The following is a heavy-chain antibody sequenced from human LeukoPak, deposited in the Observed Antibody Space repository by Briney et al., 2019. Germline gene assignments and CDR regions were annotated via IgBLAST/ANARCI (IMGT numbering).Heavy chain of an antibody. CDR1: GFTFSSYA. CDR3: ARGGSGWYIDY. D-gene: IGHD6-19*01. Sequence: GGSLRLSCAASGFTFSSYAMHWVRQAPGKGLEWVAVISYDGSNKYYADSVKGRFTISRDNSKNTLYLQMNSLRAEDTAVYYCARGGSGWYIDYWGQGTLVTVSS. J-gene: IGHJ4*02. CDR2: ISYDGSNK. V-gene: IGHV3-30-3*01.